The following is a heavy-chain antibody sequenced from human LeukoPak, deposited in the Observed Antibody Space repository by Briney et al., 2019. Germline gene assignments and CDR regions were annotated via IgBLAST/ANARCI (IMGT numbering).Heavy chain of an antibody. D-gene: IGHD3-3*01. CDR2: ISAYNGNT. CDR3: ARVHKYYDFWSGYYSHDAFDI. CDR1: GYTFTSYG. Sequence: ASVKVSCKASGYTFTSYGISWVRQAPGQGLEWMGWISAYNGNTNYAQKLQGRVTMTTDTSTSTAYMELRSLRSDDTAVYYCARVHKYYDFWSGYYSHDAFDIWGQGTMVTVPS. J-gene: IGHJ3*02. V-gene: IGHV1-18*01.